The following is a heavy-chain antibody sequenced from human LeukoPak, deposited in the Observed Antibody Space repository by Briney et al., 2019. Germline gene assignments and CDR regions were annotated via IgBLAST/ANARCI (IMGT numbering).Heavy chain of an antibody. CDR2: ISSSSSTI. V-gene: IGHV3-48*01. J-gene: IGHJ4*02. Sequence: GGSLRLSCAASGFPFSSYSMNWVRQAPGKGLEWVSYISSSSSTIYYADSVKGRFTISRDNAKNSLYLQMNSLTAEDTAVYYCARRRGIAVAAPDYWGQGTLVTFSS. CDR1: GFPFSSYS. CDR3: ARRRGIAVAAPDY. D-gene: IGHD6-19*01.